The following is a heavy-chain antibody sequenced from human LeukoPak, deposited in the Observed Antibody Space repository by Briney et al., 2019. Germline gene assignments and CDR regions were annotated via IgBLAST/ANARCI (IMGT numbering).Heavy chain of an antibody. CDR2: INPNSGGT. V-gene: IGHV1-2*02. Sequence: GASVTVSCKASGYTFTGYYIHWVRQAPGQGLEWMGWINPNSGGTNYAQKFQGKVTMTRDTSISTAYMELSRLRSDDTAVYYCARDRSGNYGMDVWGQGTTVTVSS. CDR1: GYTFTGYY. J-gene: IGHJ6*02. CDR3: ARDRSGNYGMDV.